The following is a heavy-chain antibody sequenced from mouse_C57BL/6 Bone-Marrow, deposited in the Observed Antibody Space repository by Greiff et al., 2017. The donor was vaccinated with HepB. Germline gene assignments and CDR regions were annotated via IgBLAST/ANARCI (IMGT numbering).Heavy chain of an antibody. Sequence: EVQLQQSGPVLVKPGASVKMSCKASGYTFTDYYMNWVKQSHGKSLEWIGVINPYNGGTSYNQKFKGKATLTVDKSSSTAYMELNSLTSEDSAVYYCARGPDGYYGRFAYWGQGTLVTVSA. D-gene: IGHD2-3*01. V-gene: IGHV1-19*01. J-gene: IGHJ3*01. CDR3: ARGPDGYYGRFAY. CDR2: INPYNGGT. CDR1: GYTFTDYY.